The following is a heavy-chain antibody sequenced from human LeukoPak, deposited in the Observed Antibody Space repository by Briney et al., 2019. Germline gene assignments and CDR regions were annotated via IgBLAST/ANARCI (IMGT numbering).Heavy chain of an antibody. J-gene: IGHJ5*02. CDR3: VRGRGTAVTTGNWFDP. CDR1: GGSISSGNYY. D-gene: IGHD4-17*01. Sequence: SQTLSLTCTVSGGSISSGNYYWNWIRQPPGKGLECIGYIHYSGSTYYNPSLKSRVTISVDTSKNQFSLKLSSVTAADTAVYYCVRGRGTAVTTGNWFDPWGQGTLVTVS. CDR2: IHYSGST. V-gene: IGHV4-30-4*01.